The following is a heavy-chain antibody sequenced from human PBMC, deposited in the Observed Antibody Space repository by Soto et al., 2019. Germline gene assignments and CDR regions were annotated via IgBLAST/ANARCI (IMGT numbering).Heavy chain of an antibody. J-gene: IGHJ6*03. CDR3: ARVEEEVAARGPYYYYYYMDV. CDR2: IYSGGST. V-gene: IGHV3-66*01. CDR1: GFTVSSNY. D-gene: IGHD6-6*01. Sequence: GGSLRLSCAASGFTVSSNYMSWVRQAPGKGLEWVSVIYSGGSTYYADSAKGRFTISRDNSKNTQYLQMNSLIAEDTAVYYCARVEEEVAARGPYYYYYYMDVWGKGTTVTVSS.